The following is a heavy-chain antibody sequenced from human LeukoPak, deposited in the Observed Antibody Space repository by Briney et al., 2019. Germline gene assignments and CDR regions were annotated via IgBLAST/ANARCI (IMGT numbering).Heavy chain of an antibody. V-gene: IGHV3-33*01. J-gene: IGHJ4*02. CDR2: IWSDGNNK. D-gene: IGHD1-7*01. CDR1: GFPFSSYG. Sequence: GGSLRLSCAASGFPFSSYGMHWVRQAPGKGLEWVAVIWSDGNNKYYADSVKGRFTISRDNSKNTLLLQMDSLRAEDTAVYYCARLGPSNWNYDYWGQGTLVTVSS. CDR3: ARLGPSNWNYDY.